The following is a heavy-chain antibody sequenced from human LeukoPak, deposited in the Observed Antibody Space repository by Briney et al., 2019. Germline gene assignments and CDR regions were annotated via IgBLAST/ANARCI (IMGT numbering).Heavy chain of an antibody. J-gene: IGHJ4*02. CDR3: ARESVGATTLDY. Sequence: PGGSLRLSCAASGFTVSSNYMSWVRQAPGTGLEWVSVIYSGGSTYYADSVKGRFTISRDNSKNTLYLQMNSLRAEDTAVYYCARESVGATTLDYWGQGTLVTVSS. CDR2: IYSGGST. V-gene: IGHV3-66*01. D-gene: IGHD1-26*01. CDR1: GFTVSSNY.